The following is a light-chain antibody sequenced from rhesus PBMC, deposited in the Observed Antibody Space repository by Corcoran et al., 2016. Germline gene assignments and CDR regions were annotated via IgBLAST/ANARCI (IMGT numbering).Light chain of an antibody. CDR1: QSISSW. V-gene: IGKV1-22*01. CDR2: KAS. CDR3: QQYSRSPFS. Sequence: DIQMTQSPSSLSASVGDTVTITCRASQSISSWLAWYQQKPGKAPKLLIYKASRLQSGVPSRFSGSGSGTDFTLTISSLQSEDFATYYCQQYSRSPFSFGPGTKLDIK. J-gene: IGKJ3*01.